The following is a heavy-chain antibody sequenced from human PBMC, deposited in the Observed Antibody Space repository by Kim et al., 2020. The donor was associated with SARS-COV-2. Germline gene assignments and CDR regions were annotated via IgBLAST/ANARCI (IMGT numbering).Heavy chain of an antibody. CDR3: AREGLDYDISALDH. J-gene: IGHJ4*02. CDR2: IYYSGRT. Sequence: SETLSLTCTVSGGSISRYYWNWIRHPPGKGLEWIGHIYYSGRTNYNPYLKSRVTISVDTSKNQFSLKLNSVTAADTAVYYCAREGLDYDISALDHWGQG. CDR1: GGSISRYY. D-gene: IGHD3-22*01. V-gene: IGHV4-59*01.